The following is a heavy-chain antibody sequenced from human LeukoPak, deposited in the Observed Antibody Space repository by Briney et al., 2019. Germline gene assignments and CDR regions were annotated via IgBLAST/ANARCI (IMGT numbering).Heavy chain of an antibody. CDR2: ISYDGSNK. V-gene: IGHV3-30*04. CDR1: GFTFSSYA. D-gene: IGHD2-2*01. J-gene: IGHJ6*04. CDR3: ARTPGYCSSTSCYGDYYYGMDV. Sequence: GRSLRLSCAASGFTFSSYAMHWVRQAPGKGLEWVAVISYDGSNKYYADSVKGRFTISRDNSKNTLYLQMNSLRAEDMAVYYCARTPGYCSSTSCYGDYYYGMDVWGKGTTVTVSS.